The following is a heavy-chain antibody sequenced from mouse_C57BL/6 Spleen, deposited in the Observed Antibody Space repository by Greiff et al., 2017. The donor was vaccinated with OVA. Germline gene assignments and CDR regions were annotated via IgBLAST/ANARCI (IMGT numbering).Heavy chain of an antibody. J-gene: IGHJ2*01. CDR1: GYSFTSYY. V-gene: IGHV1-66*01. D-gene: IGHD2-4*01. Sequence: QVQLQQSGPELVKPGASVKISCKASGYSFTSYYIHWVKQRPGQGLEWIGWIYPGSGNTKYNEKFKGKATLTADTSSSTAYMQLSSLTSEDSAVYYCARSFDYDGLDYWGQGTTLTVSS. CDR2: IYPGSGNT. CDR3: ARSFDYDGLDY.